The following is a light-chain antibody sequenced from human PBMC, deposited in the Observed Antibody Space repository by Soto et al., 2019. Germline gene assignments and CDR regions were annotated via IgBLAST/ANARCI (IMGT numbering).Light chain of an antibody. V-gene: IGLV2-14*01. CDR3: SSYTSSSIDYV. CDR2: EVS. Sequence: QSALTQPASVSGSPGQSITISCTGTSSDVGGYNYVSWYQQHPGKAPKIMIYEVSNRPSGVSNRFSGSKSGNTASLTISGLLAEDEADYYCSSYTSSSIDYVFGTGTKVTVL. J-gene: IGLJ1*01. CDR1: SSDVGGYNY.